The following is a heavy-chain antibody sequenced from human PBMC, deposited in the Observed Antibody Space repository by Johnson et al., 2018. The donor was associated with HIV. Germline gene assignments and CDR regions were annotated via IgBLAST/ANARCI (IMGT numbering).Heavy chain of an antibody. D-gene: IGHD2-2*01. CDR1: GLSVSYGY. V-gene: IGHV3-20*04. CDR3: ARVLEQFDAFDI. Sequence: VQLVESGGGLIQPGGSLRLSCAASGLSVSYGYMTWVRQAPGKGLEWVSGINWNGGSTGYADSVKGRFTISRDNAKNSLYLQMNSLRAEDTALYYCARVLEQFDAFDIWGQGTLVTVSS. J-gene: IGHJ3*02. CDR2: INWNGGST.